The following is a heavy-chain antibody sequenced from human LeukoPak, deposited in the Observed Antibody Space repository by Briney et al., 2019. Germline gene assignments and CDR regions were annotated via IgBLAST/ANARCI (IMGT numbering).Heavy chain of an antibody. D-gene: IGHD4-17*01. Sequence: GGSLRLSCAASGFTVSSNYMSWLRQAPGKGLEWVSVIYSGGSTYYADSVKGRFTISRDHSKNTLYLQMNSLRAEDTAVYYCARAMTTVTLYYYYYMDVWGKGTTVTVSS. J-gene: IGHJ6*03. V-gene: IGHV3-53*01. CDR2: IYSGGST. CDR3: ARAMTTVTLYYYYYMDV. CDR1: GFTVSSNY.